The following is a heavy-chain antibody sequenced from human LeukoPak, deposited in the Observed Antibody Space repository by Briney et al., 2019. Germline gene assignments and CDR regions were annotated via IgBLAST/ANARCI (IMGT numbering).Heavy chain of an antibody. CDR3: AREGRWSGRTGIKGLRVAAFDI. D-gene: IGHD3-3*01. J-gene: IGHJ3*02. V-gene: IGHV1-18*01. CDR1: GYSFTRFG. Sequence: GASVKVSCKASGYSFTRFGITWVRHAPGQGLECMGWISALYGHTNYAQKFQGRVTMTTDTSTSTAYMELRSLRSDDTAVYYCAREGRWSGRTGIKGLRVAAFDIWGQGTMVTVSS. CDR2: ISALYGHT.